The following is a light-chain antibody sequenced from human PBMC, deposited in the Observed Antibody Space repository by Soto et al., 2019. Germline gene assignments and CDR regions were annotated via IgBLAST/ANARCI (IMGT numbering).Light chain of an antibody. V-gene: IGLV2-14*01. CDR3: TSYTSSSTRV. CDR2: DVS. CDR1: SSDVGGYNY. Sequence: QSVLTQPASVSGSPGQSITISCTGTSSDVGGYNYVSWYQQHPGKAPKLMIYDVSNRPSGVSNRFSGSKSGNTASLTISGLQAEDEVDYYCTSYTSSSTRVFGGGTNLPVL. J-gene: IGLJ2*01.